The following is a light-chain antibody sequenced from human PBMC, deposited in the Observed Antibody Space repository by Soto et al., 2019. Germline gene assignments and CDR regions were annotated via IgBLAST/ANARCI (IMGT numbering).Light chain of an antibody. CDR1: RSVSSY. CDR3: QQRSNWPPIT. Sequence: EIVLTQSPVTLSLSPGERATLSCRASRSVSSYLAWYQQKPGQAPRLLIYDASNRATGIPARFSGGGSGTDFTLTIDNLEPEDFAIYYCQQRSNWPPITFGQGTRLEIK. J-gene: IGKJ5*01. CDR2: DAS. V-gene: IGKV3-11*01.